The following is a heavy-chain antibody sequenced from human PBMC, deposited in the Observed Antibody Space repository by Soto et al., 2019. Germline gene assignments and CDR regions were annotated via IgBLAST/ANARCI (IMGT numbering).Heavy chain of an antibody. Sequence: SQTLSLTCAISGDSVSSNSAAWNWIRQSPSRGLEWLGRTYYRSRWYNDYAVSVKSRITLIPDTSKNQFSLQLNSVTPEDTAVYFCVRGVWSFDIWGQGSMVTGSS. V-gene: IGHV6-1*01. CDR3: VRGVWSFDI. J-gene: IGHJ3*02. D-gene: IGHD3-16*01. CDR2: TYYRSRWYN. CDR1: GDSVSSNSAA.